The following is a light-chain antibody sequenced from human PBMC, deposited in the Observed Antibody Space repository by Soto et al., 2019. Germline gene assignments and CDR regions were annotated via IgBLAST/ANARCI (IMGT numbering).Light chain of an antibody. J-gene: IGKJ4*01. Sequence: EIVLTQSPGTLSLSPGERATLSCRASQSVSSSYLAWYQQKPGQAPRLLIYGASSRATGIPDRFSGSGSGTDFTLTISRLEPEDFAVYYCQQYGSSPPQTTLGGGTKVDIK. CDR3: QQYGSSPPQTT. CDR1: QSVSSSY. V-gene: IGKV3-20*01. CDR2: GAS.